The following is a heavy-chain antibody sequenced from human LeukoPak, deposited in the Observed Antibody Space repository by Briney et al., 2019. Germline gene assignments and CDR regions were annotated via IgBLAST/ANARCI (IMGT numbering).Heavy chain of an antibody. J-gene: IGHJ6*03. Sequence: ASVKVSCKASGYTFTGYYMHWVRQAPGQRLQWVGWINLVNGNTKYSQYFEDRVTITRDTSASTVYMELSSLRPDDMAVYYCARGRGTIGSNRDFYFYYYMDIWGNRTTVTVSS. CDR3: ARGRGTIGSNRDFYFYYYMDI. CDR2: INLVNGNT. D-gene: IGHD2-21*01. V-gene: IGHV1-3*03. CDR1: GYTFTGYY.